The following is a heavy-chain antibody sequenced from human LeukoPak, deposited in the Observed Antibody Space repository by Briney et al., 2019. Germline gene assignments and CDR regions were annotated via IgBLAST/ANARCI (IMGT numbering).Heavy chain of an antibody. Sequence: PGRSLRLSCAASGFTFDDYAMHWVRQAPGKGLEWVSGISWNSGSIGYADSVKGRFTISRDNAKNSLYLQMNSLRAEDMALYYCAKGVYSSGSDDAFDIRGQGTVVTVSS. J-gene: IGHJ3*02. CDR1: GFTFDDYA. V-gene: IGHV3-9*03. D-gene: IGHD6-19*01. CDR3: AKGVYSSGSDDAFDI. CDR2: ISWNSGSI.